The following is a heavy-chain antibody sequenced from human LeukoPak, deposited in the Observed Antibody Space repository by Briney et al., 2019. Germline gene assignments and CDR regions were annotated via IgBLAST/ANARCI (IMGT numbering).Heavy chain of an antibody. CDR1: GGSISSYY. CDR3: ARRRRSSGWYDY. V-gene: IGHV4-59*08. Sequence: PSETLSLTCTVSGGSISSYYWSWIRQPAGKGLEWIGYIYYSGSTNYNPSLKSRVTISVDTSKNQFSLKLSSVTAADTAVYYCARRRRSSGWYDYWGQGTLVTVSS. J-gene: IGHJ4*02. D-gene: IGHD6-19*01. CDR2: IYYSGST.